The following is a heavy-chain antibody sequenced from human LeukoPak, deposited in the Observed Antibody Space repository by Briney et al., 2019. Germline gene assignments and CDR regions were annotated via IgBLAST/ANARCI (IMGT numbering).Heavy chain of an antibody. CDR3: ARDSEGDIVVVVAATYYYYGMDV. Sequence: PGGSLRLSCAASGFTFSSYWMHWVRHAPGKGLVWVSRINSDGSSTSYADSVKGRFTISRDNAKNTLYLQMNSLRAKDTAVYYCARDSEGDIVVVVAATYYYYGMDVWGQGTTVTVPS. V-gene: IGHV3-74*01. D-gene: IGHD2-15*01. J-gene: IGHJ6*02. CDR1: GFTFSSYW. CDR2: INSDGSST.